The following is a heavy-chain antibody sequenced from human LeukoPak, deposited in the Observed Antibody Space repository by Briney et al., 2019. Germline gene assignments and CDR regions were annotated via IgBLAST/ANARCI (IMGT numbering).Heavy chain of an antibody. Sequence: GGSLRLSCAASGFTFSTYWMSWVRQAPGKGLEWVANMNQDGSEKYYVDSVKGRFTISRDNAKNSLSLQMNSLRAEDTAVYYCARVRSNYYDSSGYYYRPYDWFDPWGQGTLVTVSS. CDR2: MNQDGSEK. J-gene: IGHJ5*02. V-gene: IGHV3-7*01. CDR3: ARVRSNYYDSSGYYYRPYDWFDP. CDR1: GFTFSTYW. D-gene: IGHD3-22*01.